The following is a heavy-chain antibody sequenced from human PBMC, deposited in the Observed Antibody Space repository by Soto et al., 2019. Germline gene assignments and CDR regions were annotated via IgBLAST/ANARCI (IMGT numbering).Heavy chain of an antibody. CDR1: GYTFTSYG. D-gene: IGHD3-10*01. V-gene: IGHV1-18*01. J-gene: IGHJ3*02. CDR2: ISAYNGNT. CDR3: ASEFLVRGVIRTNI. Sequence: ASVKVSCKASGYTFTSYGISWVRQAPGQGLEWMGWISAYNGNTNYAQKLQGRVTMTTDTSTSTAYMELRSLRSDDTAVYYCASEFLVRGVIRTNIWGQGTMVTVSS.